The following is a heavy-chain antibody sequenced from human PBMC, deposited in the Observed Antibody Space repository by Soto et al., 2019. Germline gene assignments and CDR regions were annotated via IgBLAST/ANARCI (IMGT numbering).Heavy chain of an antibody. CDR2: INAGNGNT. V-gene: IGHV1-3*01. CDR1: GYTFTSYA. Sequence: ASVKVSCKASGYTFTSYAMHWVRQAPVQRLEWMGWINAGNGNTKYSQKFQGRVTITRDTSASTAYMELSSLRSEDTAVYYCARDFQSSGSYLDAFDIWGQGTMVTVSS. CDR3: ARDFQSSGSYLDAFDI. J-gene: IGHJ3*02. D-gene: IGHD1-26*01.